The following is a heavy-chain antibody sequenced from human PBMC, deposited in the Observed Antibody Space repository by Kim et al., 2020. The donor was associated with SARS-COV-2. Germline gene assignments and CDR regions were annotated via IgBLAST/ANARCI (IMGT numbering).Heavy chain of an antibody. Sequence: SETLSLTCTVSGGSISSYYWSWIRQPPGKGLEWIGYIYYSGSTNYNPSLKSRVTISVDTSKNQFSLKLSSVTAADTAVYYCARDGDMAAAGTSAFDIWGQGTMVTVSS. CDR2: IYYSGST. J-gene: IGHJ3*02. D-gene: IGHD6-13*01. CDR3: ARDGDMAAAGTSAFDI. CDR1: GGSISSYY. V-gene: IGHV4-59*13.